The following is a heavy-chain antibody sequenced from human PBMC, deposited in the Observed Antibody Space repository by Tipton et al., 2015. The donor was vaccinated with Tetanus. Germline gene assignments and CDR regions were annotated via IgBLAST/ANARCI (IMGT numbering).Heavy chain of an antibody. CDR3: ARGVSRDWNGHYFDY. D-gene: IGHD1-1*01. Sequence: GLVKPSETLSLTCTVSGGSISSYYWSWIRQPPGTGLEWIGYVYSSGSTNYNPSLKRRVTISVDTSKNQFSLSLSSVIAADTAVYYCARGVSRDWNGHYFDYWGQGALVTVSS. V-gene: IGHV4-59*08. J-gene: IGHJ4*02. CDR1: GGSISSYY. CDR2: VYSSGST.